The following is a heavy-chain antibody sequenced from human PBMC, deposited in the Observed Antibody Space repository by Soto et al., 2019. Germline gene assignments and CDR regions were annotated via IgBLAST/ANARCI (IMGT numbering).Heavy chain of an antibody. CDR2: ISGYNGNT. D-gene: IGHD2-2*01. Sequence: ASVKVSCKASGYTFTSYGFSWVRRAPGQGLEWMGWISGYNGNTNYAQKFQGRVTMTTDTSTSTAYMELRSLRSDDTAVYYCARSARYCSTTSCFSFFYWFDPWGQGTLVTVSS. CDR1: GYTFTSYG. CDR3: ARSARYCSTTSCFSFFYWFDP. J-gene: IGHJ5*02. V-gene: IGHV1-18*04.